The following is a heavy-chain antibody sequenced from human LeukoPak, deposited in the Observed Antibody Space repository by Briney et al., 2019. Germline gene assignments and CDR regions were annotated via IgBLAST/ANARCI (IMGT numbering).Heavy chain of an antibody. Sequence: PGGSLRLSCAASGFTFSSYAMSWVRQVPGKGLEWVSVISGSGDNTYYADSVKGRFTISRDNSKNTLYLQMNSLRAEDTAVYYCAKAGYCGGDCYFGLDIWGQGTMVTVSS. CDR2: ISGSGDNT. CDR3: AKAGYCGGDCYFGLDI. V-gene: IGHV3-23*01. D-gene: IGHD2-21*02. J-gene: IGHJ3*02. CDR1: GFTFSSYA.